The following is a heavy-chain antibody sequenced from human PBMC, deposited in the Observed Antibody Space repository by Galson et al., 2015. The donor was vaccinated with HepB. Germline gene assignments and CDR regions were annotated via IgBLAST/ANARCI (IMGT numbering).Heavy chain of an antibody. CDR3: ARVQAGYHNILTGYFEYNWFDP. CDR1: GYTFNNYG. CDR2: INTNTGKP. V-gene: IGHV7-4-1*02. D-gene: IGHD3-9*01. Sequence: SVKVSCKASGYTFNNYGLTWVRQAPGQGLQWMGWINTNTGKPTYAQGFTGRFVFSLDTSVSTAYLQISSLKAEDTAVYYCARVQAGYHNILTGYFEYNWFDPWGQGTLITVSS. J-gene: IGHJ5*02.